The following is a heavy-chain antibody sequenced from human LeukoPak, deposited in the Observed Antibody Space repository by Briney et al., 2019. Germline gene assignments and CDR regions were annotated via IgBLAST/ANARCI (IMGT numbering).Heavy chain of an antibody. J-gene: IGHJ2*01. Sequence: SETLSLTCTVSGGSISSGSYYWSWIRQPAGKGLEWIGRIYTSGSTNYNPSLKSRVTISVDTSKNQFSLKLSSVTAADTAVYYCARVYQLAYYYGSGTRENWYFDLWGRGTLVTVSS. CDR2: IYTSGST. CDR1: GGSISSGSYY. CDR3: ARVYQLAYYYGSGTRENWYFDL. V-gene: IGHV4-61*02. D-gene: IGHD3-10*01.